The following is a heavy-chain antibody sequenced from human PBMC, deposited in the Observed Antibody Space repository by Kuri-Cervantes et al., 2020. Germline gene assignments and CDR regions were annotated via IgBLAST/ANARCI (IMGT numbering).Heavy chain of an antibody. J-gene: IGHJ4*02. Sequence: LSLTCAASGFTVSSNYMSWVRQAPGKGLEWVSVIYSGGSTYYADSVKGRFTISRDNSKNTLYLQMNSLRAEDTAVYYCARGEGTTAPFDYWGQGTQVTVSS. V-gene: IGHV3-53*01. CDR3: ARGEGTTAPFDY. CDR1: GFTVSSNY. CDR2: IYSGGST. D-gene: IGHD4-17*01.